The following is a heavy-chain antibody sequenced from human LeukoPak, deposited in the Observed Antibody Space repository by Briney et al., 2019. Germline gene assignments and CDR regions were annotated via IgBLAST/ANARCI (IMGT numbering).Heavy chain of an antibody. D-gene: IGHD3-10*01. CDR3: ARQAKYYGSGSYYYYYYMDV. CDR2: INHSGST. CDR1: GGSISSNHFY. V-gene: IGHV4-39*01. Sequence: PSETLSLTCTVSGGSISSNHFYWGWIRQPPGKGLEWIGEINHSGSTNYNPSLKSRVTISVDTSKNQFSLKLSSVTAADTAVYYCARQAKYYGSGSYYYYYYMDVWGKGTTVTISS. J-gene: IGHJ6*03.